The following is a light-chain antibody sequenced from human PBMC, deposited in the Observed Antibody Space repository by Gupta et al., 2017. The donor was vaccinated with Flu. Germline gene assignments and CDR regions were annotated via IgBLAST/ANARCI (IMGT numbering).Light chain of an antibody. CDR2: ENN. CDR3: GTWDTSLGAGV. Sequence: KVTISCSGSSSNIGKNYISWYQQLPGTAPKLLLYENNRRPSGIPDRFSGSKSGTSGTLDITGLQTGDEADYYCGTWDTSLGAGVFGGGTHLTVL. V-gene: IGLV1-51*02. CDR1: SSNIGKNY. J-gene: IGLJ2*01.